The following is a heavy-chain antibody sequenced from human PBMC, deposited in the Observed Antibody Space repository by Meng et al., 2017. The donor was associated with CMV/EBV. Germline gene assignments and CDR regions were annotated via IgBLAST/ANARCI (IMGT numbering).Heavy chain of an antibody. CDR1: GGSFSGYY. CDR2: INHSGST. J-gene: IGHJ4*02. Sequence: SCAVYGGSFSGYYWSWIRQPPGKGLEWIGEINHSGSTNYNPSLKSRVTISVDTSKNQFSLKLSSVTAADTAVYYCAREFIVGSGFDYWGQGTLVTVSS. V-gene: IGHV4-34*01. CDR3: AREFIVGSGFDY. D-gene: IGHD1-26*01.